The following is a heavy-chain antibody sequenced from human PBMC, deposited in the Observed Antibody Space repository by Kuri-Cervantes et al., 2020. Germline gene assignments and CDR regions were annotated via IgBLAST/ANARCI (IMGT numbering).Heavy chain of an antibody. Sequence: ASVKVSCKASGYTFTSYDISWVRQAPGQGLEWMGWISAYNGDTNYAQKLQGRVTMTTDTSMSTAYMELRSLRSDDTAVYYCAREVVAHYYYYYYMDVWGKGTTVTVSS. J-gene: IGHJ6*03. CDR1: GYTFTSYD. V-gene: IGHV1-18*01. CDR2: ISAYNGDT. D-gene: IGHD2-15*01. CDR3: AREVVAHYYYYYYMDV.